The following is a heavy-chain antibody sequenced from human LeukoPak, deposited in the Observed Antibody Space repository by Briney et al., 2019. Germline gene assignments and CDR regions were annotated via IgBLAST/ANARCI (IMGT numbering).Heavy chain of an antibody. V-gene: IGHV3-53*01. J-gene: IGHJ4*02. CDR2: IYGGGST. CDR3: AKEGSGSWFNYFDY. CDR1: GLSVSSNF. D-gene: IGHD6-13*01. Sequence: GGSLRLSCAATGLSVSSNFMSWVRQAPGKGLEWVSVIYGGGSTYYADSVKGRFTISRDNSKNTLYLQMNSLRADDTAVYYCAKEGSGSWFNYFDYWGQGTLVTVSS.